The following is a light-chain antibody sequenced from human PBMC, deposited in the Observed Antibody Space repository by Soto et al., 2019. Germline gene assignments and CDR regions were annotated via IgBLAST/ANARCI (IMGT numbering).Light chain of an antibody. CDR3: QQRHSYPIT. CDR2: AAS. J-gene: IGKJ5*01. Sequence: DIQMTQTPSSLSASVGDRVTITCRASQSISSYLNWYQQKPGKAPKLLIYAASSLQSGVPSRFSGSGSGTDFTLTISSLQPEDFATYYCQQRHSYPITFGQGTRLENK. V-gene: IGKV1-39*01. CDR1: QSISSY.